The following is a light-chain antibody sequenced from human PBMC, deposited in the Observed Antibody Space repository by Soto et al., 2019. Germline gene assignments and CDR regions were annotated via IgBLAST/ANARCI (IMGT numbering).Light chain of an antibody. CDR2: DTS. CDR3: FRSYSGARGYV. V-gene: IGLV7-46*01. Sequence: QAVVTQEPSLTVSPGGTVTLTCGSSTGAVTSGHYPLWFQQKPGQAPRTLIYDTSNKHSWTPARFSGSLLGGKAALTLSGAQPEDEAEYYCFRSYSGARGYVFGTGTKLTVL. J-gene: IGLJ1*01. CDR1: TGAVTSGHY.